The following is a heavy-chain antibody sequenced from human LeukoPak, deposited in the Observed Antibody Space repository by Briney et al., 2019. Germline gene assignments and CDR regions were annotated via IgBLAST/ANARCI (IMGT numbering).Heavy chain of an antibody. V-gene: IGHV4-31*03. J-gene: IGHJ6*02. D-gene: IGHD2-15*01. Sequence: SETLSLTCTVSGGSISSGGYYWSWIRQHPGKGLEWIGYIYYSGSTYYNPSLKSRVTISVDTSKNQFSLKLSSVTAADTAVYYCARDPQKARYCSGGSCYPPGYYGMDVWGQGTTVTVSS. CDR1: GGSISSGGYY. CDR2: IYYSGST. CDR3: ARDPQKARYCSGGSCYPPGYYGMDV.